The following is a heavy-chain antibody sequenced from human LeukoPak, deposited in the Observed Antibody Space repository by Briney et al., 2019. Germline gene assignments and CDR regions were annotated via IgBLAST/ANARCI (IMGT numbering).Heavy chain of an antibody. Sequence: PGGSLRLSCAASGFTVTSNYMSWLRQAPGKGLEWVSVIYGDGRIHYADSVKGRFTISRDDSKNTLYLQMNSLRAEDTAVYYCARESGYSYGLAGFFDYWGQGTLVTVSS. D-gene: IGHD5-18*01. CDR3: ARESGYSYGLAGFFDY. J-gene: IGHJ4*02. CDR1: GFTVTSNY. V-gene: IGHV3-53*01. CDR2: IYGDGRI.